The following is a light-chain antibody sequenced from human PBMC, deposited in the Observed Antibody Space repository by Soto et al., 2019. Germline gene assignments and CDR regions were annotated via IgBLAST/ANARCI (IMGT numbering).Light chain of an antibody. CDR3: LLYYGGAQV. V-gene: IGLV7-43*01. CDR2: STG. J-gene: IGLJ3*02. Sequence: QAVLTQEPSLTVSPGGTVTLTCASSTGAVTRGNYPNWFQQKPGQAPTSLIHSTGDKHSWTPARFSGSLLGDKAALTLSGVQPEDEADYYCLLYYGGAQVFGGGTKLTVL. CDR1: TGAVTRGNY.